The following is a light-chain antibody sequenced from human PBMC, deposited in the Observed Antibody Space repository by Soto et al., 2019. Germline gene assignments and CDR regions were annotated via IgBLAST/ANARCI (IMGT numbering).Light chain of an antibody. J-gene: IGLJ1*01. Sequence: QSVLTQPDSGSGSPGHAVTISCTGTSSDVGGYNYVSWYQQHPGKAPKLIIYDVSDRHSGVSNRLSGSKSGNTASLTISGLQAEDEADYFCSSYTSSSTPYVYGTGTKVTVL. CDR3: SSYTSSSTPYV. CDR2: DVS. CDR1: SSDVGGYNY. V-gene: IGLV2-14*01.